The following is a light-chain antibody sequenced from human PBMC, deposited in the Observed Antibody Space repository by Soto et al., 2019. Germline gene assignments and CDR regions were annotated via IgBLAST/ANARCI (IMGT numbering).Light chain of an antibody. J-gene: IGLJ2*01. CDR2: DND. V-gene: IGLV1-51*01. CDR1: SSNIGNNY. CDR3: GTWYDSLNAVV. Sequence: QSALTQPPSVSAAPGQTVTISCSGSSSNIGNNYVSWCQHLPGTAPKLLIYDNDKRPSGIPYRLSGSKSGASATLGITGLQTGDEADYYCGTWYDSLNAVVFGGGTKLTVL.